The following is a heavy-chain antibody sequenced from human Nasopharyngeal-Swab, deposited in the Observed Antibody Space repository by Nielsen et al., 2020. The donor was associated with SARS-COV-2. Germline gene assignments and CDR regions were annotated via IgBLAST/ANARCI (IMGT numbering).Heavy chain of an antibody. V-gene: IGHV3-9*01. D-gene: IGHD4-11*01. CDR1: GFTFDDYA. J-gene: IGHJ4*02. Sequence: SLKISCAASGFTFDDYAMHWVRQVPGKGLEWVSVISWNNGNIGYADSVKGRFTISRDNVKNSLYLEMNSLRAEDTAVYYCAKDGYSSSSRLDYWGQGVRVTVSS. CDR2: ISWNNGNI. CDR3: AKDGYSSSSRLDY.